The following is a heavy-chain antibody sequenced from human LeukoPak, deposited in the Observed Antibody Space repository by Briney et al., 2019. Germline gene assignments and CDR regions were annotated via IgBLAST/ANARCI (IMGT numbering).Heavy chain of an antibody. V-gene: IGHV4-39*01. CDR1: GGSISSSSYY. J-gene: IGHJ4*02. D-gene: IGHD3-3*01. CDR3: ARTIFGGDFDY. CDR2: IYYSGST. Sequence: PSETLSLTCTVSGGSISSSSYYWGWIRQAPGKGLEWIGSIYYSGSTYYNPSLKSRVTISVDTSKNQFSLKLSSVTAADTAVYYCARTIFGGDFDYWGQGTLVTVSS.